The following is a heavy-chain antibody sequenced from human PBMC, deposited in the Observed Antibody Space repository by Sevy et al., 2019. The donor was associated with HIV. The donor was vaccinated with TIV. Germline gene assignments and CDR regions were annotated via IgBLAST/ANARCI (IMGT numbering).Heavy chain of an antibody. D-gene: IGHD3-22*01. CDR1: GFTFSSYD. CDR2: IGTAGDT. CDR3: ARDFRHDYYDSSGYDY. Sequence: GGSLRLSCAASGFTFSSYDMHWVRQATGKGLEWVSAIGTAGDTYDPGSVKGRFTISRENAKNSSYLQMNSLRAGDTAVYYCARDFRHDYYDSSGYDYWGQGTLVTVSS. V-gene: IGHV3-13*01. J-gene: IGHJ4*02.